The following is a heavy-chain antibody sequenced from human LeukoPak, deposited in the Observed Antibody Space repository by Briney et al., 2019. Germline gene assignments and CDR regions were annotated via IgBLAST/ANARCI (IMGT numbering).Heavy chain of an antibody. V-gene: IGHV1-18*01. CDR2: ISGYNGNT. J-gene: IGHJ6*02. D-gene: IGHD3-10*01. Sequence: ASVKVSCKAFGYSFTSYGINWVRQAPGQGLEWMGWISGYNGNTKYAQDFQGRVTMTTDTSTSTAYMELRSLRSDDTAVYYCARELGGAGSYFFPYYAMDVWGQGTTVTVSS. CDR3: ARELGGAGSYFFPYYAMDV. CDR1: GYSFTSYG.